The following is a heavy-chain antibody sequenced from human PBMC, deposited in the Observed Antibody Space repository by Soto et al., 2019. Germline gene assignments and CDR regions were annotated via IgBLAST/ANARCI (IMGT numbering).Heavy chain of an antibody. V-gene: IGHV3-15*07. CDR3: TTDYRAFDY. CDR2: IKSKGDGGTI. D-gene: IGHD4-4*01. J-gene: IGHJ4*02. CDR1: GFSFSNAW. Sequence: GGSLRLSCAASGFSFSNAWMNWVRQAPGKGLEWVGRIKSKGDGGTIDYAAPVKGRFTISRDDSKNTLYLQMNSLRTEDTAVYFCTTDYRAFDYWGQGTLVTVSS.